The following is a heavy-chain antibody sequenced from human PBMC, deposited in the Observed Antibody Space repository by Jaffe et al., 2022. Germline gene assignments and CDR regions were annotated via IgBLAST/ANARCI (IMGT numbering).Heavy chain of an antibody. CDR3: ATHLLSTMVQGVIMNDAFDI. D-gene: IGHD3-10*01. Sequence: QVQLVQSGAEVKKPGASVKVSCKVSGYTLTELSMHWVRQAPGKGLEWMGGFDPEDGETIYAQKFQGRVTMTEDTSTDTAYMELSSLRSEDTAVYYCATHLLSTMVQGVIMNDAFDIWGQGTMVTVSS. J-gene: IGHJ3*02. CDR1: GYTLTELS. CDR2: FDPEDGET. V-gene: IGHV1-24*01.